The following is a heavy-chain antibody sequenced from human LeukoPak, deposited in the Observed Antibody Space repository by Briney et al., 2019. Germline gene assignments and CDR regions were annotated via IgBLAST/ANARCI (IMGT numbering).Heavy chain of an antibody. CDR2: INHSGST. CDR3: ARDRSDLYGFDM. CDR1: GGSFSGYY. J-gene: IGHJ3*02. V-gene: IGHV4-34*01. Sequence: SETLSLTCAVYGGSFSGYYWSWIRQPPGKGLEWSGEINHSGSTNYNPSLKSRVTISVDTSKNQFSLKLSSVPAADPAVYYCARDRSDLYGFDMWGQGTMVTVSS.